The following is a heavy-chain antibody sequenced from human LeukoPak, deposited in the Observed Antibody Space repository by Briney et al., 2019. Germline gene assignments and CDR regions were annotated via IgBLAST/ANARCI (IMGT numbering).Heavy chain of an antibody. CDR3: ARHEMYCSGGSCYSIWFDP. V-gene: IGHV5-51*01. CDR1: GYSFTSYW. D-gene: IGHD2-15*01. J-gene: IGHJ5*02. Sequence: PGESLKISCKGSGYSFTSYWIGCVRQMPGKGLEWRGIIYPGDSDTRYSPSFQGQVTISADKSISTAYLQWSSLKASDTAMYYCARHEMYCSGGSCYSIWFDPWGQGTLVTVSS. CDR2: IYPGDSDT.